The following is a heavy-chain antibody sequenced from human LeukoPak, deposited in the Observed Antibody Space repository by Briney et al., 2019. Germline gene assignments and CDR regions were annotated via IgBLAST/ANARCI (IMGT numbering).Heavy chain of an antibody. Sequence: PGGSLRLSCAASGFTFSGYGMHWVRQAPGKGLEWVAFIRYDGSNKYYADSVKGRFTISRDNSKNTLYLQMNSLRAEDTAVYYCAKAEVVAHYYYYYMDVWGKGTTVTVSS. J-gene: IGHJ6*03. CDR3: AKAEVVAHYYYYYMDV. D-gene: IGHD2-2*01. CDR1: GFTFSGYG. CDR2: IRYDGSNK. V-gene: IGHV3-30*02.